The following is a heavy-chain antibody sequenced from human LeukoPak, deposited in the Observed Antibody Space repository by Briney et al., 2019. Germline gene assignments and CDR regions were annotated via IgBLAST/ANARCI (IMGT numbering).Heavy chain of an antibody. CDR3: ARDQVRITIFGVVPYYFDY. Sequence: GASVKVSCKASGYTFTSYGISWVRQAPGQGLEWMGWISAYNGNTNYAQKLQGRVTMTTDTSTSTAYMELRSLRSDDTAVYYCARDQVRITIFGVVPYYFDYWGQGTLVTVSS. CDR1: GYTFTSYG. CDR2: ISAYNGNT. V-gene: IGHV1-18*01. J-gene: IGHJ4*02. D-gene: IGHD3-3*01.